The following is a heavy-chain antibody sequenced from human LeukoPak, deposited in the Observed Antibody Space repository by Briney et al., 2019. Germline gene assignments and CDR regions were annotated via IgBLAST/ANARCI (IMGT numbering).Heavy chain of an antibody. CDR2: INSDGSST. V-gene: IGHV3-74*01. J-gene: IGHJ4*02. D-gene: IGHD6-19*01. CDR1: GFTFSSYW. CDR3: ARDRGREWLVLDY. Sequence: GGSLRLSCAASGFTFSSYWMHWVRQAPGKGLVWVSRINSDGSSTSYADSVKGRFTISRDNAKNTLYLQMNSLRAEDTAMYYCARDRGREWLVLDYWGQGTLVTVSS.